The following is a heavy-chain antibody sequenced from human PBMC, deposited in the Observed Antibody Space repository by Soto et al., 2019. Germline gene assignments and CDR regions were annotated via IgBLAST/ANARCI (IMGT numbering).Heavy chain of an antibody. CDR1: GNTFTNFD. V-gene: IGHV1-18*01. J-gene: IGHJ5*02. D-gene: IGHD2-2*01. CDR2: ISAYTDDP. CDR3: ARVIPGAEAWFDP. Sequence: ASVKVSCKASGNTFTNFDVTWVRQPPGQGLEWMGWISAYTDDPNYAQKFKGRVTMTIDTSPSTAYLDLGSLTSDDTAVHYCARVIPGAEAWFDPWGQGTQVTVSS.